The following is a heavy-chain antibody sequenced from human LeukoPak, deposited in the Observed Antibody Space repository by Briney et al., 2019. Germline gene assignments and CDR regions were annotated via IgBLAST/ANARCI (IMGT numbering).Heavy chain of an antibody. D-gene: IGHD3-9*01. CDR1: GYTFTSYG. J-gene: IGHJ4*02. CDR2: ISAYNGNT. V-gene: IGHV1-18*01. Sequence: ASVKVSCKASGYTFTSYGISWVRQAPGQGLEWMGWISAYNGNTNYAQKLQGRVTMTTDTSTSTAYMELRSLRSDDTAVYYCARDRTLRYFDWLLEPGFDYWGQGTLVTVSS. CDR3: ARDRTLRYFDWLLEPGFDY.